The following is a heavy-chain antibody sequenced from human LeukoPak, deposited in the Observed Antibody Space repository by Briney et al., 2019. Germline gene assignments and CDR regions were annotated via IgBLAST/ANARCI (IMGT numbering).Heavy chain of an antibody. D-gene: IGHD3-10*01. CDR1: GGTFSSYT. Sequence: SVKVSCKASGGTFSSYTISWVRQAPGQGLEWMGGIIPIFGTANYAQKFLGRVAITADESTSTAYMELSSLRSEDTAVYYCARGAGKFAGIWFGESKGGFDPWGQGTLVTVSS. J-gene: IGHJ5*02. V-gene: IGHV1-69*01. CDR3: ARGAGKFAGIWFGESKGGFDP. CDR2: IIPIFGTA.